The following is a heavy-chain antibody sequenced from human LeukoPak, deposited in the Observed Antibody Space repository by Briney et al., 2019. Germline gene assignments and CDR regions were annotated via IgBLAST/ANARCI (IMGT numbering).Heavy chain of an antibody. D-gene: IGHD1-14*01. V-gene: IGHV3-23*01. CDR1: GFTFYNYA. CDR2: ITSSGGNT. CDR3: AEDPEGPTY. Sequence: GGSLRLSCAASGFTFYNYAMTWVRQGPGKGLEWVSSITSSGGNTYYADSVKGRFTISRDNSKNTLYLQMDSLRAEDTALYYCAEDPEGPTYWGQGTLVTVSS. J-gene: IGHJ4*02.